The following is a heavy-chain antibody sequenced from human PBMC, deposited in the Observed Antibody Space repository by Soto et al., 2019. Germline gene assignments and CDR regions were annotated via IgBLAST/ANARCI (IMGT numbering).Heavy chain of an antibody. V-gene: IGHV1-3*01. CDR3: ARGVAGPLHWFDP. J-gene: IGHJ5*02. D-gene: IGHD6-19*01. CDR1: GYTLTELS. CDR2: INAGNGNT. Sequence: ASVKVSCKVSGYTLTELSMHWVRQAPGQRLEWMGWINAGNGNTKYSQKFQGRVTITRDTSASTAYMELSSLRSEDTAVYYCARGVAGPLHWFDPWGQGTLVTVSS.